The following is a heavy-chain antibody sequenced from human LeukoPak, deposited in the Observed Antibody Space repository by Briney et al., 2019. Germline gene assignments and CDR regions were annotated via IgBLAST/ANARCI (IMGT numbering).Heavy chain of an antibody. Sequence: GGSLRLSCAASGFNFNDAAMTWVRQAPGKGLEWVSLIASSGRNTYYTDSVRGRFTISRDNSRKTLSLQMNSLRVEDTAIYYCAKDIQLSAWGLGTMVTVSS. J-gene: IGHJ3*01. CDR2: IASSGRNT. V-gene: IGHV3-23*01. D-gene: IGHD5-24*01. CDR1: GFNFNDAA. CDR3: AKDIQLSA.